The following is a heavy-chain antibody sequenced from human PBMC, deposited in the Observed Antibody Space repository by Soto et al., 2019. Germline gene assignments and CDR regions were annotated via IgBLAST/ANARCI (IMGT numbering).Heavy chain of an antibody. CDR2: IYYSGTT. V-gene: IGHV4-28*01. Sequence: QVQLQESGPGLVKPSDTLSLTCAVSGYSISSSNWWGWIRQPPGKGLEWIGYIYYSGTTYYNPSLNSRVTMSVDTSKNQFSLKLTAVTAVDTAVYYCARREIQGPIDYWGQGTLVTVSS. J-gene: IGHJ4*02. CDR1: GYSISSSNW. D-gene: IGHD1-26*01. CDR3: ARREIQGPIDY.